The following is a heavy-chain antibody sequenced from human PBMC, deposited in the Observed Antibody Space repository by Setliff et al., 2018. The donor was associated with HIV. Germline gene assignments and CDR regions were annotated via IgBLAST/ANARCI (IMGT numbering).Heavy chain of an antibody. D-gene: IGHD4-17*01. CDR1: GYSISNTGHY. J-gene: IGHJ4*02. Sequence: ETLSLTCVVSGYSISNTGHYWGWIRQPPGKGLEWIGSIYHTGDTYDNPSLKNRVTISRDTSKDRFSLNLRSVTAADTAIYYCARHKTHDYDGNSVYFDFWGQGILVTVSS. CDR3: ARHKTHDYDGNSVYFDF. V-gene: IGHV4-38-2*01. CDR2: IYHTGDT.